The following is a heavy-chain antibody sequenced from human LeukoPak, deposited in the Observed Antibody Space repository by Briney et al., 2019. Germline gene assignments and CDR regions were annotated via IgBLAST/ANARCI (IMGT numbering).Heavy chain of an antibody. CDR2: INHSGST. CDR3: ARLPDSGSLDY. CDR1: GGSFSGYY. J-gene: IGHJ4*02. Sequence: SETLSLTCAVYGGSFSGYYWSWIRQPPGKGLEWIGEINHSGSTNYNPSLKSRVTISVDTSKNQFSLKLSSVTAADTAVYYCARLPDSGSLDYWGQGTLVTVSS. D-gene: IGHD1-26*01. V-gene: IGHV4-34*01.